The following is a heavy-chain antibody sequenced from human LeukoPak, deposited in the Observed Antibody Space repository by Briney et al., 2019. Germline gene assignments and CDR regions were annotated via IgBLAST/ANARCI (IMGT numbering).Heavy chain of an antibody. CDR2: INHSGST. CDR1: GGSFSGYY. Sequence: SETLSLTCAVYGGSFSGYYWSWIRQPPGKGLEWIGEINHSGSTNHNPSLKSRVTISVDTSKNQFSLKLSSVTAADTAVYYCARGHCSSTSCYRGPRRGVWFDPWGQGTLVTVSS. V-gene: IGHV4-34*01. D-gene: IGHD2-2*01. CDR3: ARGHCSSTSCYRGPRRGVWFDP. J-gene: IGHJ5*02.